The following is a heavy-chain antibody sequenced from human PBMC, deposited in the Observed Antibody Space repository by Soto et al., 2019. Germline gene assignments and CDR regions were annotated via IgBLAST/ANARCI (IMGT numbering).Heavy chain of an antibody. D-gene: IGHD6-13*01. CDR3: AKDNSWAGQQPHGFDY. Sequence: EVQLVESGGGLVQPGRSLRLSCAASGFTFDDYAMHWVRQAPGKGLEWVSGISWNSGSIGYADSVKGRFTISRDNAKNSLYLQMNSLRAEDTALYYCAKDNSWAGQQPHGFDYWGQGTLVTVSS. V-gene: IGHV3-9*01. J-gene: IGHJ4*02. CDR2: ISWNSGSI. CDR1: GFTFDDYA.